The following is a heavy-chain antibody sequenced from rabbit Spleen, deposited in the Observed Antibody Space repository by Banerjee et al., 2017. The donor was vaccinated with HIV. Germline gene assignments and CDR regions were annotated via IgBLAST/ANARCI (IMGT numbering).Heavy chain of an antibody. CDR1: GFSFSSSYY. D-gene: IGHD8-1*01. CDR2: IYTSSGTT. CDR3: ARDAGSYDYIDVYFNL. J-gene: IGHJ4*01. V-gene: IGHV1S40*01. Sequence: QSLEESGGDLVKPGASLTVTCTASGFSFSSSYYICWVRQAPGKGLEWIACIYTSSGTTYYASWAKGRFTISKTSSSTVDLKMTSLTAADTATYFCARDAGSYDYIDVYFNLWGPGTLVTVS.